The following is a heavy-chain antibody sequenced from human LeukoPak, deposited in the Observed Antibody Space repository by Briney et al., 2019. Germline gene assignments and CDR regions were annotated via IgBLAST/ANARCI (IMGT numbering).Heavy chain of an antibody. CDR3: VRGNDYGGPHY. Sequence: GGSLRLSCAASGFTFSNAWMNWVRQAPGKGLVWVSRIDRGGSRINYADSVKGRFTISRDNGKNTLFLQMNSLRAEDAAVYYCVRGNDYGGPHYWGQGTLVTVSS. CDR1: GFTFSNAW. V-gene: IGHV3-74*01. D-gene: IGHD4-23*01. CDR2: IDRGGSRI. J-gene: IGHJ4*02.